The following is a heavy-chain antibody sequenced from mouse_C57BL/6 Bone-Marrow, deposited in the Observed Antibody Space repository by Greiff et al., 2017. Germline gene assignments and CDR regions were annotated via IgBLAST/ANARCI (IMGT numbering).Heavy chain of an antibody. Sequence: ESGGGLVQPKGSLKLSCAASGFSFNTYAMNWVRQAPGKGLEWVARIRSKSNNYATYYADSVKDRFTISRDDSESMLYLQMNNLKTEDTAMYYCVRGTVVATDYAMDYWGQGTSVTVSS. CDR2: IRSKSNNYAT. CDR1: GFSFNTYA. V-gene: IGHV10-1*01. CDR3: VRGTVVATDYAMDY. D-gene: IGHD1-1*01. J-gene: IGHJ4*01.